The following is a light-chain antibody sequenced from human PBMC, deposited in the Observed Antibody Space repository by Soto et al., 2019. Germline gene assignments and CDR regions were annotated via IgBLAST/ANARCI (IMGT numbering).Light chain of an antibody. CDR1: SSNIGAGYD. CDR3: QSYDSSLSRSV. Sequence: QSVLTQPPSVSVAPGQRVTISCTGSSSNIGAGYDVHWYQQLPGTAPKLLIYGNSNRPSGVPDRFSGSKSGTSASLAITGLQAEDEADYYCQSYDSSLSRSVFGTGTKVTVL. V-gene: IGLV1-40*01. J-gene: IGLJ1*01. CDR2: GNS.